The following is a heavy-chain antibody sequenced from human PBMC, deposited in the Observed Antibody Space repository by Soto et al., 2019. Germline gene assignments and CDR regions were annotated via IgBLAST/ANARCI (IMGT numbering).Heavy chain of an antibody. J-gene: IGHJ6*01. CDR2: IIPIFGTA. Sequence: ASVKVSCKASGGTFSSYAISWVRQAPGQGLEWMGGIIPIFGTANYAQKFQGRVTITADESTSTAYMELSSLRSEDTAVYYCARDFQADYGMDVWGQGTTVTVSS. CDR1: GGTFSSYA. CDR3: ARDFQADYGMDV. V-gene: IGHV1-69*13.